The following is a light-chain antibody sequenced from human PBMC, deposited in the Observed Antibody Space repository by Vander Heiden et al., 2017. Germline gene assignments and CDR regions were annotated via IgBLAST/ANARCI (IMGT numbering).Light chain of an antibody. V-gene: IGKV1-39*01. CDR2: AAS. Sequence: DIQMTQSPSSLSASVGDRVTIPCRASQSISSYLNWYQQKPGKAPKLLIYAASSLQSGVPSRFSGSGSGTDFTLTISSLQPEDFATYYCKQSYSTPYTFGQGTKLEIK. CDR3: KQSYSTPYT. J-gene: IGKJ2*01. CDR1: QSISSY.